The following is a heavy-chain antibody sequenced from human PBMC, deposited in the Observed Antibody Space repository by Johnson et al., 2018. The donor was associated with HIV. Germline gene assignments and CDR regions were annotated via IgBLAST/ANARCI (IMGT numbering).Heavy chain of an antibody. CDR3: ARAYYTFWSGYDAFDI. V-gene: IGHV3-30*19. CDR1: GFIFSSYG. CDR2: ISYDGSNK. D-gene: IGHD3-3*01. J-gene: IGHJ3*02. Sequence: QVQLVESGGGVVQPGRSLRLSCAASGFIFSSYGMHWVRQAPGKGLEWVAVISYDGSNKYYADSVKGRFTISRDNSKNTLYLQMNSLRAEDTAVYYCARAYYTFWSGYDAFDIWGQGTMVTVSS.